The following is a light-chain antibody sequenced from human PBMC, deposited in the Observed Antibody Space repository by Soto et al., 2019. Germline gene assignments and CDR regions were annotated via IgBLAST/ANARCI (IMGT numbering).Light chain of an antibody. CDR3: QQYDNWPFT. CDR2: GAS. V-gene: IGKV3-15*01. CDR1: QSVSRK. J-gene: IGKJ3*01. Sequence: EVVMTQSPATLSVSPGEGATLSCRASQSVSRKLAWYQQKPGQAPRLLIYGASTRATGIPARFSGSESGTEFALTISSLQSEDFAVYYCQQYDNWPFTFGPGTKVDIK.